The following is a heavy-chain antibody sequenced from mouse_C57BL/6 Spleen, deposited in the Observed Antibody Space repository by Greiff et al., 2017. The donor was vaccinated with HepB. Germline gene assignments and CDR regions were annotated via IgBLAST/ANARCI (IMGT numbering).Heavy chain of an antibody. CDR3: ARVEFTTVVAYYAMDY. CDR1: GFTFSSYA. V-gene: IGHV5-4*03. CDR2: ISDGGSYT. Sequence: EVMLVESGGGLVKPGGSLKLSCAASGFTFSSYAMSWVRQTPEKRLEWVATISDGGSYTYYPDNVKGRFTISRDNAKNNLYLQMSHLKSEDTAMYYCARVEFTTVVAYYAMDYWGQGTSVTVSS. J-gene: IGHJ4*01. D-gene: IGHD1-1*01.